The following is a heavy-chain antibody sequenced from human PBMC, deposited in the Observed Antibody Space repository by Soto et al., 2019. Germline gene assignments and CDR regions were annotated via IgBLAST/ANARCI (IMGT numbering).Heavy chain of an antibody. CDR1: GFTFSGYA. D-gene: IGHD2-15*01. J-gene: IGHJ5*02. CDR3: AKAKDCSGGSCYSRWFDP. Sequence: GGSLRLSCAASGFTFSGYAISWVRQAPAKGLEWVSAISGGGGSTYYADSVKGRFTISRDNSKNTLYLQMNSLRAEDTAVYYCAKAKDCSGGSCYSRWFDPWGQGTLVTVSS. V-gene: IGHV3-23*01. CDR2: ISGGGGST.